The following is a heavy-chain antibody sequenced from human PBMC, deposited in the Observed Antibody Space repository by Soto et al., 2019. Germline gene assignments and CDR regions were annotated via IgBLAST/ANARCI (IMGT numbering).Heavy chain of an antibody. Sequence: PSETLSLTCSVSGGSVGDYHWGWIRLPPGKGLEWIANVHDTGSANNHPQLKSRVTISMDASKKEVTLKLSSVTTADTALYYCARGLRASAAPSPFDYWGQGTLVTVSS. CDR3: ARGLRASAAPSPFDY. CDR2: VHDTGSA. V-gene: IGHV4-59*02. D-gene: IGHD6-13*01. J-gene: IGHJ4*02. CDR1: GGSVGDYH.